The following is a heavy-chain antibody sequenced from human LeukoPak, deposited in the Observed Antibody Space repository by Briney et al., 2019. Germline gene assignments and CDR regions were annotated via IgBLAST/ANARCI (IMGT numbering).Heavy chain of an antibody. V-gene: IGHV1-24*01. D-gene: IGHD2-2*01. CDR2: FDPEDGET. Sequence: ASVKVSCKVSGYTLTEFSMHWVRQAPGKELEWMGGFDPEDGETIYAQKFQGRVTMTEDTSTDTAYMELSSLRSEDTAVYYCATDILTLSPIQTRGWFDPWGQGTLVTVSS. CDR3: ATDILTLSPIQTRGWFDP. CDR1: GYTLTEFS. J-gene: IGHJ5*02.